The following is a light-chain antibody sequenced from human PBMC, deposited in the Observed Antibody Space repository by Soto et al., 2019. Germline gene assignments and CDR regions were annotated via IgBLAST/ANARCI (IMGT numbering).Light chain of an antibody. Sequence: QSVLTQPASVSGSPGQSITISCTGTRSDVGGYNYVSWYQQHPGTSPKLMIYEVSNRPSGVSNRFSGSKSGNTASLIISGLQAEDEGDYYCSSYTARSTWVFGGGTKLTVL. J-gene: IGLJ3*02. CDR1: RSDVGGYNY. CDR2: EVS. V-gene: IGLV2-14*01. CDR3: SSYTARSTWV.